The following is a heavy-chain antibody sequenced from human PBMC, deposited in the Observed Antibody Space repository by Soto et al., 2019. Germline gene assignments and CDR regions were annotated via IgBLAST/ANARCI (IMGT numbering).Heavy chain of an antibody. V-gene: IGHV5-51*01. CDR3: ARHAGDYYGSSGYLDS. D-gene: IGHD3-22*01. CDR2: IYPSDSDA. CDR1: GYYFTTYW. J-gene: IGHJ4*02. Sequence: GESLKISCKGSGYYFTTYWIGWVRQMPGKGLEWMGIIYPSDSDARYSPAFQGQVTISADKSISTAYLQWSSLKASDTAIYYCARHAGDYYGSSGYLDSWGQGTLVTVS.